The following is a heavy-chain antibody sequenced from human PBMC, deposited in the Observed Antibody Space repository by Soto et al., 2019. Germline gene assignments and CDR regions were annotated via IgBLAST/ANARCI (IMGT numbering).Heavy chain of an antibody. CDR1: GGTFSSYA. D-gene: IGHD3-3*01. CDR3: ARVRYDLSYYYYYSGMDV. V-gene: IGHV1-69*01. Sequence: QVQLVQSGAEVKKPGSSVKVSCKASGGTFSSYAISWVRQAPGQGLEWMGGIIPIFGTANYALKFQGRVTITADESTSTAYMELSSLRSEETAVYYCARVRYDLSYYYYYSGMDVWGQGATVTVSS. J-gene: IGHJ6*02. CDR2: IIPIFGTA.